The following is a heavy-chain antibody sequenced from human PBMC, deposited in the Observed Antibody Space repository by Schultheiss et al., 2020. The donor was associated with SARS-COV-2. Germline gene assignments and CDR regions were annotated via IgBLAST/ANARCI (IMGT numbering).Heavy chain of an antibody. Sequence: SETLSLTCTVSGGSVSSGSYYWGWIRQPPGKGLEWIGSIYHSGSTYYNPSLKSRVTISVDTSKNQFSLKLSSVTAADTAVYYCARGTRGDGYHLNYYYYGMTSGAKGPRSPSP. CDR3: ARGTRGDGYHLNYYYYGMTS. CDR2: IYHSGST. CDR1: GGSVSSGSYY. J-gene: IGHJ6*02. D-gene: IGHD5-24*01. V-gene: IGHV4-39*07.